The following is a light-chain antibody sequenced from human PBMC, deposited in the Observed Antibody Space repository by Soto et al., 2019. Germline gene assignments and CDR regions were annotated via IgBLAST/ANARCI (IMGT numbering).Light chain of an antibody. Sequence: DIRMTQSPSTLSASVGDRVTITCRASQSISSWLAWYQQKPGKAPKLLIYDASSLESGVPSRFSGSGSGTDFTLTISRLQPDDSATYYCQQYASYWTFGQGTKVDIK. CDR1: QSISSW. CDR3: QQYASYWT. J-gene: IGKJ1*01. V-gene: IGKV1-5*01. CDR2: DAS.